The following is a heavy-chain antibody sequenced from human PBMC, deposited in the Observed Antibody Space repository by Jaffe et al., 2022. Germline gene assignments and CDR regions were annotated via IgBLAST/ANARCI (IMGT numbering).Heavy chain of an antibody. CDR2: IYHSGST. V-gene: IGHV4-38-2*01. D-gene: IGHD3-10*01. CDR3: ASWGSSGSYYNGHIGAFDI. Sequence: QVQLQESGPGLVKPSETLSLTCAVSGYSISSGYYWGWIRQPPGKGLEWIGSIYHSGSTYYNPSLKSRVTISVDTSKNQFSLKLSSVTAADTAVYYCASWGSSGSYYNGHIGAFDIWGQGTMVTVSS. J-gene: IGHJ3*02. CDR1: GYSISSGYY.